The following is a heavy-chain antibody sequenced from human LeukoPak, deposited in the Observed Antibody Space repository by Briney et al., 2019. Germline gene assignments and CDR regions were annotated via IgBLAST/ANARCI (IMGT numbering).Heavy chain of an antibody. CDR2: INHGGST. Sequence: SETLSLTCAISDGSFTGYFWNWVRQAPGKGLEWIGDINHGGSTNYNPSLKSRVTISVDTSKNQFSLKLSSVTAADTAVYYCARNNDYYDSSGFSNWFDPWGQGTLVTVSS. CDR3: ARNNDYYDSSGFSNWFDP. CDR1: DGSFTGYF. J-gene: IGHJ5*02. D-gene: IGHD3-22*01. V-gene: IGHV4-34*01.